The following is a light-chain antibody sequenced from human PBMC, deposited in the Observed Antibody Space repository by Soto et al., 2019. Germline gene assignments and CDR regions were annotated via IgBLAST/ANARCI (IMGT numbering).Light chain of an antibody. Sequence: EIVLTQSPGTLSLSPGERATLSCRASETVRNNYLAWYQQNPGQAPRLLVDDASSRAAGIPDRFSGSGSGTDFTLTISRLEPEDFAVYYCQQCATSPRTFGQGTKGEIK. CDR2: DAS. CDR1: ETVRNNY. CDR3: QQCATSPRT. V-gene: IGKV3-20*01. J-gene: IGKJ1*01.